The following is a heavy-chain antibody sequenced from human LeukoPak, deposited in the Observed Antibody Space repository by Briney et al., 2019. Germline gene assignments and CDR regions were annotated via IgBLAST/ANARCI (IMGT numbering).Heavy chain of an antibody. Sequence: SETLSLTCTVSGYSISSGYYWGWIRQPPGKGLEWIGSIYHSGSTYYNPSLKSRVTMSVDTSKNQFSLKLSSVTALDTAVYYCARIGFGEWVDYWGQGTLVTVSS. CDR1: GYSISSGYY. J-gene: IGHJ4*02. V-gene: IGHV4-38-2*02. CDR2: IYHSGST. D-gene: IGHD3-10*01. CDR3: ARIGFGEWVDY.